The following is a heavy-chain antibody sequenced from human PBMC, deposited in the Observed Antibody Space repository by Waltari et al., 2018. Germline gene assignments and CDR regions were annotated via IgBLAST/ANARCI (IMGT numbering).Heavy chain of an antibody. D-gene: IGHD2-15*01. CDR3: AREGLWRGYCSGGSCPR. Sequence: QLQLQESGPGLVKPSETLSLTCTVSGGSISSSSYYWGWIRQPPGKGLEGIGSIYYSGSTYYNPSLKSRVTISVDTSKNQFSLKLSSVTAADTAVYYCAREGLWRGYCSGGSCPRWGQGTLVTVSS. J-gene: IGHJ4*02. V-gene: IGHV4-39*07. CDR1: GGSISSSSYY. CDR2: IYYSGST.